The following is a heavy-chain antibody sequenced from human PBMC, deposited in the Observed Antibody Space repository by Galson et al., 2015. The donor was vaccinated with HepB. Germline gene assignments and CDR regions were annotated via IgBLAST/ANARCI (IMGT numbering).Heavy chain of an antibody. CDR2: INSDGSST. V-gene: IGHV3-74*01. D-gene: IGHD4-17*01. J-gene: IGHJ2*01. CDR3: ARDPFLDGDYAITWYFDL. CDR1: GFTFSSYW. Sequence: SLRLSCAASGFTFSSYWMHWVRQAPGKGLVWVSRINSDGSSTSYADSVKGRFTISRDNAKNTLYLQMNSLRAEDTAVYYCARDPFLDGDYAITWYFDLWGRGTLVTVSS.